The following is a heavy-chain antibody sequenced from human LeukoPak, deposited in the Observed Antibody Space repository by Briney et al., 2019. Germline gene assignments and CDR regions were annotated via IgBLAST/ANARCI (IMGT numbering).Heavy chain of an antibody. CDR3: AREKDSGGSYYGMDV. CDR1: GFTFSDFQ. CDR2: ITNSGRSM. J-gene: IGHJ6*02. V-gene: IGHV3-11*04. D-gene: IGHD2-15*01. Sequence: GGSLRLSCAASGFTFSDFQMSWIRQAPGKGLEWVSYITNSGRSMYYGESVRGRFTISRDNAKNSLYLQMNSLRAEDTAVYYCAREKDSGGSYYGMDVWGQGTTVTVSS.